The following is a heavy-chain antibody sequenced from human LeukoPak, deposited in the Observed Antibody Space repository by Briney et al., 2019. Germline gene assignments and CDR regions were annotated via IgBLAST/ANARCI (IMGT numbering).Heavy chain of an antibody. CDR1: GGSISNTNW. CDR2: ITLSGLT. J-gene: IGHJ4*02. D-gene: IGHD2-8*01. CDR3: SRENGAFSPFGY. Sequence: PSGTLCLTCAVSGGSISNTNWWSWVREPPGQGLEWSGDITLSGLTNYKPSVKSRVTVSLDKSKNHLSLNLTSLTAADTAVYYFSRENGAFSPFGYWGQGTLVTVPS. V-gene: IGHV4-4*02.